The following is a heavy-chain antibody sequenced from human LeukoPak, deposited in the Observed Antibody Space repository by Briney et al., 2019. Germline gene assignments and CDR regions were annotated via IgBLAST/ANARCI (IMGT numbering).Heavy chain of an antibody. CDR1: GGSISSGGYY. CDR2: VYYSGST. CDR3: ARYDFWSGSRPFDY. V-gene: IGHV4-31*03. Sequence: SQTLSLTCTVSGGSISSGGYYWSWIRQHPGKGLEWIGYVYYSGSTYYNPSLKSRVTISVDTSKNQFSLKLSSVTAADTAVYYCARYDFWSGSRPFDYWGQGTLVTVSS. J-gene: IGHJ4*02. D-gene: IGHD3-3*01.